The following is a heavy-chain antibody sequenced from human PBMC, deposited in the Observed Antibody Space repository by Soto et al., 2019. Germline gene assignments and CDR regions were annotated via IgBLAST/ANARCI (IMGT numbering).Heavy chain of an antibody. Sequence: PGGSLRLSCAASGFTFSDYYMSWIRQAQGKGLEWVSYISSSGSTIYYADSVKGRFTISRDNAKNSLYLQMNSLRAEDTAVYYCARLFDRRFLEWTHPDYWGQGTLVTVSS. D-gene: IGHD3-3*01. CDR2: ISSSGSTI. CDR3: ARLFDRRFLEWTHPDY. V-gene: IGHV3-11*01. CDR1: GFTFSDYY. J-gene: IGHJ4*02.